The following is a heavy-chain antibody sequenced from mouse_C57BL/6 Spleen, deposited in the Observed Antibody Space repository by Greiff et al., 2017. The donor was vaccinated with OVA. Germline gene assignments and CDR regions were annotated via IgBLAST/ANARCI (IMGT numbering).Heavy chain of an antibody. CDR3: ARHGGYDGYAMDY. Sequence: VQLQQSGPGLVAPSQSLSITCTVSGFSLTSYGVHWVRQPPGKGLEWLVVIWSDGSTTYNSALKSRLSISKDNSKSQVFLKMNSLQTDDTAMYYCARHGGYDGYAMDYWGQGTSVTVSS. D-gene: IGHD2-2*01. CDR2: IWSDGST. V-gene: IGHV2-6-1*01. J-gene: IGHJ4*01. CDR1: GFSLTSYG.